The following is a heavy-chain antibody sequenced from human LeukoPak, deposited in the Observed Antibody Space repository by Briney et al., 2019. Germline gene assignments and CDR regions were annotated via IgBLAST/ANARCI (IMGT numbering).Heavy chain of an antibody. D-gene: IGHD3-22*01. CDR1: GGSISSGDYY. CDR3: ASSGYTEYYFDY. CDR2: IYYSGST. J-gene: IGHJ4*02. Sequence: SETLSLTCTVSGGSISSGDYYWSWIREPPGKGLEWIGYIYYSGSTYYNPSLKSRVTISVDTSKNQFSLKLSSVTAADTAVYYCASSGYTEYYFDYWGQGTLVTVSS. V-gene: IGHV4-30-4*01.